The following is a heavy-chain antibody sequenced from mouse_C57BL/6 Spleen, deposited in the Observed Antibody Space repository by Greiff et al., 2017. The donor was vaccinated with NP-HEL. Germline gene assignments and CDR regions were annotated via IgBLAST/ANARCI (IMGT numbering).Heavy chain of an antibody. CDR1: GYTFTSYG. V-gene: IGHV1-81*01. J-gene: IGHJ1*03. CDR3: ARHFITTVVAPRYFDV. CDR2: IYPRSGNT. D-gene: IGHD1-1*01. Sequence: QVQLKQSGAELARPGASVKLSCKASGYTFTSYGISWVKQRTGQGLEWIGEIYPRSGNTYYNEKFKGKATLTADKSSSTAYMELRSLTSEDSAVYFCARHFITTVVAPRYFDVWGTGTTVTVSS.